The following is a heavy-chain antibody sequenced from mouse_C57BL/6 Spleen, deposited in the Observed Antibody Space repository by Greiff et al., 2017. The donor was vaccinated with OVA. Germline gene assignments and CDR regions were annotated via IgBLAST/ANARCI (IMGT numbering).Heavy chain of an antibody. J-gene: IGHJ2*01. CDR2: IYPGSGST. Sequence: VQLQQPGAELVKPGASVKLSCKASGYTFTSYWITWVKQRPGQGLEWIGDIYPGSGSTTYNEKFKSKATLTVDTSSSAAFMQRSSLTSEDAAVYYCARSRVFDYWGQGTTLTVSS. CDR1: GYTFTSYW. CDR3: ARSRVFDY. V-gene: IGHV1-55*01. D-gene: IGHD3-3*01.